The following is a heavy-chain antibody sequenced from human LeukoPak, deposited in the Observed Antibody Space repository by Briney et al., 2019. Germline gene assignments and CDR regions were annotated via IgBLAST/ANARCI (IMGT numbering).Heavy chain of an antibody. CDR2: ISSSSSYI. CDR3: ARDRIVVVVAATNDAFDI. Sequence: GGSLRLSCAASGFTFSSYSMNWVRQAPGKGLEWVSSISSSSSYIYYADSVKGRFTISRDNAKNSLYLQMNSLRAEDTAVYYCARDRIVVVVAATNDAFDIWGQGTMVTVSS. D-gene: IGHD2-15*01. CDR1: GFTFSSYS. V-gene: IGHV3-21*04. J-gene: IGHJ3*02.